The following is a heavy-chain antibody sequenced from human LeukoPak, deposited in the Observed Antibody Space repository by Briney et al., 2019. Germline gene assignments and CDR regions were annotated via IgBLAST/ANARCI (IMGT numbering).Heavy chain of an antibody. CDR1: GYTFTSYY. J-gene: IGHJ4*02. CDR3: ASGIADYGDYEYYFDY. V-gene: IGHV1-46*01. CDR2: INPSGGST. D-gene: IGHD4-17*01. Sequence: PGASVKVSCKASGYTFTSYYMHWVRQAPGQGLEWMGIINPSGGSTSYAQKFQGRVTMTRDASTSTVYMELSSLRSEDTAVYYCASGIADYGDYEYYFDYWGQGTLVTVSS.